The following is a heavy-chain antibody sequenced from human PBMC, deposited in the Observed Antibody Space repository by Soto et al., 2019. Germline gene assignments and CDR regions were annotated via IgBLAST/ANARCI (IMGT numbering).Heavy chain of an antibody. J-gene: IGHJ4*02. V-gene: IGHV3-30*03. Sequence: QVQLVESGGGVVQPGRSLRLSCAASGFTFSSYGMHWVRQAPGKGLEWVAVISYDGSNKYYADSVKGRFTISRDNSKNTLYLQMNSLRAEDTAVYYCATEDTADYYFDYWGQGTLVTVSS. CDR3: ATEDTADYYFDY. CDR1: GFTFSSYG. D-gene: IGHD5-18*01. CDR2: ISYDGSNK.